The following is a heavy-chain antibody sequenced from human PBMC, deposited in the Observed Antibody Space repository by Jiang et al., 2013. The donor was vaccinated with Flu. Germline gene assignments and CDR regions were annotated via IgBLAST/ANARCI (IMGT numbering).Heavy chain of an antibody. Sequence: QTLSLTCAISGDSVSTHSGTWNWIRQSPLRGLEWLGRTYYRSKWFTDYADSVKGRITIYPDTSSNHFSLDLTSVSPDDAAVYFCAKAVDETNLAGFDYWGQGSLVTVSS. CDR2: TYYRSKWFT. J-gene: IGHJ4*02. D-gene: IGHD2-8*01. CDR1: GDSVSTHSGT. V-gene: IGHV6-1*01. CDR3: AKAVDETNLAGFDY.